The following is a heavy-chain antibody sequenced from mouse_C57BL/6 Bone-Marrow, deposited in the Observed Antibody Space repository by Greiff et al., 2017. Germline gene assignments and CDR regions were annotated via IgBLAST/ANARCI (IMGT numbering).Heavy chain of an antibody. CDR3: ARQATVVAFDY. D-gene: IGHD1-1*01. CDR2: ISNGGGST. J-gene: IGHJ2*01. CDR1: GFTFSDYY. Sequence: EVNLVESGGGLVQPGGSLKLSCAASGFTFSDYYMYWVRQTPEKRLEWVAYISNGGGSTYYPDTVKGRFTISRDNAKNTLYLQMSRLKSEDTAMYYCARQATVVAFDYWGQGTTLTVSS. V-gene: IGHV5-12*01.